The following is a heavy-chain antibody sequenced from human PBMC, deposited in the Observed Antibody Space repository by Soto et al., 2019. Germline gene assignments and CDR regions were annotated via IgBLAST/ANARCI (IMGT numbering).Heavy chain of an antibody. J-gene: IGHJ4*02. D-gene: IGHD3-10*01. V-gene: IGHV3-23*01. CDR1: GFTFSSNA. Sequence: QAGGSLRLSCSASGFTFSSNAMNWVRQAPGKGLEWVSFISGSGGNTYYADSVKGRFTISSDNSKNPLSLQMNSQRADDTAVYFCAKDRGFFCGSVTSAVAFDYWGQGPLVTVAS. CDR2: ISGSGGNT. CDR3: AKDRGFFCGSVTSAVAFDY.